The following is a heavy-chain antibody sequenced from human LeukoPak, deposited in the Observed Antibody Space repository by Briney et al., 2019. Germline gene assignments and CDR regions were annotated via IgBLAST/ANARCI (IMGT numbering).Heavy chain of an antibody. CDR2: TSHSGRP. CDR1: GGSLSGYH. CDR3: ARVLGSWYGGSFQH. D-gene: IGHD6-13*01. J-gene: IGHJ1*01. V-gene: IGHV4-34*01. Sequence: PWETLSLTCAVYGGSLSGYHWSWIRQSPGQGLEWIGETSHSGRPTYNPSLKSRVTISVDTSKSQFSLKLTSVTAADTAVYYCARVLGSWYGGSFQHWGQGTLVTVSS.